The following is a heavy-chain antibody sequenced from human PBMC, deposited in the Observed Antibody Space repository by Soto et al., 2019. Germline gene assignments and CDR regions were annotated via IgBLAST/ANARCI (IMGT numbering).Heavy chain of an antibody. J-gene: IGHJ4*03. CDR2: IHPSGQPI. CDR3: ARRASR. D-gene: IGHD1-26*01. V-gene: IGHV3-48*03. Sequence: GGSLRLSCAVSGFTFSSSEMYWVRQAPGKGLEWISYIHPSGQPIFYADSVKGRFTISRDNANNSLFLQMNSLRAEDTAVYYCARRASRWGQGTLVTVSS. CDR1: GFTFSSSE.